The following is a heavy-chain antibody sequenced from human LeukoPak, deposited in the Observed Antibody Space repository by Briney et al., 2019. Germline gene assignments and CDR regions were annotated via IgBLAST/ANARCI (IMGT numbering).Heavy chain of an antibody. CDR1: GFTFSSYA. CDR2: ISGSGGST. CDR3: AKDLYFGVVIIAYCGGDCYPSDY. D-gene: IGHD2-21*01. Sequence: PGGSLRLSCAASGFTFSSYAMSWVRQAPGKGLEWVSAISGSGGSTYYADSVKGRFTISRDNSKNTLYLQMNSLRAEDTAVYYCAKDLYFGVVIIAYCGGDCYPSDYWGQGTLVTVSS. V-gene: IGHV3-23*01. J-gene: IGHJ4*02.